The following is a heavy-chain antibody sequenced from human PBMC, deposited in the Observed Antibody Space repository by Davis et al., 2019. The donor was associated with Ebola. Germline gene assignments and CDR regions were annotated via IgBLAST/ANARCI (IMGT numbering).Heavy chain of an antibody. Sequence: ASVKVSCKASGYTFTSYYMHWVRQAPGQGLEWMGRINPNSGGTNYAQKFQGRVTMTRDTSISTAYMELSRLRSDDTAVYYCARDLGYCSGGSCFFSNWFDPWGQGTLVTVSS. J-gene: IGHJ5*02. CDR2: INPNSGGT. D-gene: IGHD2-15*01. V-gene: IGHV1-2*06. CDR3: ARDLGYCSGGSCFFSNWFDP. CDR1: GYTFTSYY.